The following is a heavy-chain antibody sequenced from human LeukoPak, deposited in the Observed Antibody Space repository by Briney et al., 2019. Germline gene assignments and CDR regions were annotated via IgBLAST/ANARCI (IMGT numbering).Heavy chain of an antibody. Sequence: PSETLSLTCTVSGGSISSASYYWSWIRQPAGKGLEWIGRIYISGSTNYNPSLKSRVTISVDTSKNQFSLKLSSVTAADTAVYYCARVRPYYYDSSGQRSLDDAFDIWGQGTMVTVSS. J-gene: IGHJ3*02. CDR2: IYISGST. CDR1: GGSISSASYY. CDR3: ARVRPYYYDSSGQRSLDDAFDI. V-gene: IGHV4-61*02. D-gene: IGHD3-22*01.